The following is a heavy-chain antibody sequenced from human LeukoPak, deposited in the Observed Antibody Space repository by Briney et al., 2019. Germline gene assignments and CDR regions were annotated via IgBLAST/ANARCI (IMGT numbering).Heavy chain of an antibody. CDR1: GYTFTSYY. Sequence: GASVKVSCKASGYTFTSYYMHWVRQAPGQGLEWMGIINPSGGSTSYAQKFQGRVTMTTDTSTSTAYMELRSLRSDDTAVYYCARGTSGYYDYWGQGTLVTVSS. CDR3: ARGTSGYYDY. D-gene: IGHD3-22*01. CDR2: INPSGGST. V-gene: IGHV1-46*01. J-gene: IGHJ4*02.